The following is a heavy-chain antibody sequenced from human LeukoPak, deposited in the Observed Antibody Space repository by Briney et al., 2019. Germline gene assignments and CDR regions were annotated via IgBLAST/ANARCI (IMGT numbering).Heavy chain of an antibody. CDR3: ARAMRSGYDY. J-gene: IGHJ4*02. Sequence: GGSLRLSCAASGFTFSNYGMNWVRQAPGKRLEWVSYISSSSDSIYYADSVKGRFTISRDNAENSLYLQMNSLRDEDTVVYYCARAMRSGYDYWGQGTLVTVSS. V-gene: IGHV3-48*02. CDR1: GFTFSNYG. CDR2: ISSSSDSI. D-gene: IGHD5-12*01.